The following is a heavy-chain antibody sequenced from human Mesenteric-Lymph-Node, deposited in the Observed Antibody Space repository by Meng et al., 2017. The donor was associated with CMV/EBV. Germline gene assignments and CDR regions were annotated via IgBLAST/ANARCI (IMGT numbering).Heavy chain of an antibody. J-gene: IGHJ4*02. CDR3: AREAILEMATIDY. CDR2: IYYSGST. Sequence: SETLSLTCTVSGGPISSSSYYWGWIRQPPGKGLEWIGSIYYSGSTYYNPSLKSRVTISVDTSKNQFSLKLSSVTAADTAVYYCAREAILEMATIDYWGQGTLVTVSS. V-gene: IGHV4-39*07. D-gene: IGHD5-24*01. CDR1: GGPISSSSYY.